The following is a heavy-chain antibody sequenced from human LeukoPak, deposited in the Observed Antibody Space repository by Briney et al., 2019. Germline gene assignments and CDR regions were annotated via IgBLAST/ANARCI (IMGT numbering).Heavy chain of an antibody. CDR3: ARVIYDSSGLLDY. CDR1: GYTFTGYY. D-gene: IGHD3-22*01. Sequence: ASVKVSCKASGYTFTGYYMHWVRQAPGQGLEWMGWINPNSGGTNYAQKFQGRVAMTRDTSISTAYMELSRLRSDDTAVYYCARVIYDSSGLLDYRGQGTLVTVSP. V-gene: IGHV1-2*02. CDR2: INPNSGGT. J-gene: IGHJ4*02.